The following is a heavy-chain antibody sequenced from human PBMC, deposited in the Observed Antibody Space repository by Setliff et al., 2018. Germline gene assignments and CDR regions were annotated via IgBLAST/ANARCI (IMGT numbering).Heavy chain of an antibody. J-gene: IGHJ6*03. CDR2: INTNTGNP. Sequence: ASVKVSCKASGYTFSSYAMNWVRQAPGQGLEWMGWINTNTGNPTYAQGFTGRFVFSLDTSVTTAFVQISSLKAEDTAVYYCARASRFGTIVYRGYYYMDVWGKGTTVTVSS. D-gene: IGHD3-10*01. CDR3: ARASRFGTIVYRGYYYMDV. CDR1: GYTFSSYA. V-gene: IGHV7-4-1*02.